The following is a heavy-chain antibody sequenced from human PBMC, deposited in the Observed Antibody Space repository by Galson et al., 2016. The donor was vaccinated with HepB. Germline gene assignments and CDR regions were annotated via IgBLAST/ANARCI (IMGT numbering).Heavy chain of an antibody. Sequence: QSGAEVKKPGESLRISCKGSGYIFTNYYIGWVRQMPGKGLEWMGIISPDESDIRYSPSLQGQVTISADKSIHPAYLQWSSLKASDTAIYYCARQYNGTFSAWFDPWGQGILITVSS. V-gene: IGHV5-51*01. CDR3: ARQYNGTFSAWFDP. J-gene: IGHJ5*02. CDR2: ISPDESDI. D-gene: IGHD1-26*01. CDR1: GYIFTNYY.